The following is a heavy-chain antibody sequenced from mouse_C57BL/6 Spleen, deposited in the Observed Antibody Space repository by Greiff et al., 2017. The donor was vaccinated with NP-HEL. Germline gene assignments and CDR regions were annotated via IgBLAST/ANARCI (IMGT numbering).Heavy chain of an antibody. CDR1: GYAFSSSW. CDR3: ARQGFRYYGSSYENWYFDV. J-gene: IGHJ1*03. CDR2: IYPGDGDT. Sequence: QVQLQQSGPELVKPGASVKISCKASGYAFSSSWMNWVKQRPGKGLEWLGRIYPGDGDTNYNGKFKGKATLTADKSSSTAYMQLSSLTSEDSAVYFCARQGFRYYGSSYENWYFDVWGTGTTVTVSS. D-gene: IGHD1-1*01. V-gene: IGHV1-82*01.